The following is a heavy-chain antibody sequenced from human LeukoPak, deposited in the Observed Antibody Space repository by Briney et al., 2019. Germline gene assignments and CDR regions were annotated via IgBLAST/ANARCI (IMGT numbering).Heavy chain of an antibody. J-gene: IGHJ4*02. CDR1: GGSFSGYY. V-gene: IGHV4-34*01. Sequence: KASETLSLTCAVYGGSFSGYYWSWIRQPPGKGLEWIGEINHSGSTNYNPSLKSRVTISVDTSKNQFSLKLSSVTAADTAVYYCARRVWFGELLPYYFDYWGQGTLVTVSS. CDR3: ARRVWFGELLPYYFDY. D-gene: IGHD3-10*01. CDR2: INHSGST.